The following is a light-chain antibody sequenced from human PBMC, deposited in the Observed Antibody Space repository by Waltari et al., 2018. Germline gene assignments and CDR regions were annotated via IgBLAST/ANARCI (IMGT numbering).Light chain of an antibody. V-gene: IGKV1-5*03. CDR2: KAS. CDR3: QQYRNLWT. J-gene: IGKJ1*01. Sequence: DIQMTQSPSTLSASVGDRVTITCRASQSISSWLAWYQQKPGKAPKVLIYKASTLESGVPSRFSGSGSGTEFTLTISSLQPDDFATYYCQQYRNLWTFGQGTKVEIK. CDR1: QSISSW.